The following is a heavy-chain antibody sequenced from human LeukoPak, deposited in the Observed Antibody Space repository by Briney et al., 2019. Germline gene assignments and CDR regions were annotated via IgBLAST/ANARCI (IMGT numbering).Heavy chain of an antibody. CDR3: AREGKGYYYGSGSYYYYYFDY. CDR1: GGSFSGYY. J-gene: IGHJ4*02. CDR2: INHSGST. V-gene: IGHV4-34*01. Sequence: PSETLSLTCAVYGGSFSGYYWSWIRQPPGKGLEWIGEINHSGSTNYNPSLKRRVTISVDTSKNQFSLKLSSVTAADTAVYYCAREGKGYYYGSGSYYYYYFDYWGQGTLVTVSS. D-gene: IGHD3-10*01.